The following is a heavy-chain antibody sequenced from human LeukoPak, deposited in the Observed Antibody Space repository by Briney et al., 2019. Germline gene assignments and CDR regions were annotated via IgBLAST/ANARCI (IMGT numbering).Heavy chain of an antibody. J-gene: IGHJ4*02. D-gene: IGHD1-26*01. CDR3: ARGGSYRYYFDY. Sequence: SETLSLTCTVSGGSISSGGYYWSWIRQPPGKGLEWIGYIYYSGSTNYNPSLKSRVTISVDTSKNQFSLKLSSVIAADTAVYYCARGGSYRYYFDYWGQGTLVTVSS. CDR1: GGSISSGGYY. V-gene: IGHV4-61*08. CDR2: IYYSGST.